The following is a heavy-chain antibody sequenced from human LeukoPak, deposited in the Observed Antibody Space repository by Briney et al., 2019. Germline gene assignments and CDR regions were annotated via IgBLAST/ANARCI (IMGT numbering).Heavy chain of an antibody. Sequence: GESLKISCKGFGYNFTSYWIGWVRQMPGKGLEWMGVIYPGDSDTRYSPSFQGQVTISDDKSITTAYLQWSSLKASDTAMYYCARRYRTSFDYWGQGTLVTVSS. V-gene: IGHV5-51*01. J-gene: IGHJ4*02. CDR2: IYPGDSDT. D-gene: IGHD2-2*02. CDR3: ARRYRTSFDY. CDR1: GYNFTSYW.